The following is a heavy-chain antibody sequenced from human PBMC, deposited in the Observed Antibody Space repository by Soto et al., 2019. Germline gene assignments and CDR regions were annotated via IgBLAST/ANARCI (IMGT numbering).Heavy chain of an antibody. CDR2: MYYSENT. D-gene: IGHD6-13*01. CDR3: ARANSSTGYKLEYKWFDP. J-gene: IGHJ5*02. Sequence: QVQLQESGPKLVKPSETLSLTCTVSGASINAYYWSWIRQTPGKGLEWVGFMYYSENTKYNPSLKGLVNMCLDTSKHQVSLNLNSVTAADTAVYYCARANSSTGYKLEYKWFDPWGQGTLVTVSS. CDR1: GASINAYY. V-gene: IGHV4-59*01.